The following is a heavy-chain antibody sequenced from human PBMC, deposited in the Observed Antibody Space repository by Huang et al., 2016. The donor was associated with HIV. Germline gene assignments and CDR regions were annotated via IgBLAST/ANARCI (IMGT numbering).Heavy chain of an antibody. Sequence: QLQLQESGPGLVKPSETLSLTCTVSGGSIRSDNYYWGWIRQPPGKGLEWIGSIYYTGVTVDNQHLSSRGTITVDTSKNQFSLKMRSVTAADTAVYYCARLPGSITMSRGVITDPYWGQGTLVTVSS. CDR1: GGSIRSDNYY. D-gene: IGHD3-10*01. CDR3: ARLPGSITMSRGVITDPY. CDR2: IYYTGVT. J-gene: IGHJ4*02. V-gene: IGHV4-39*01.